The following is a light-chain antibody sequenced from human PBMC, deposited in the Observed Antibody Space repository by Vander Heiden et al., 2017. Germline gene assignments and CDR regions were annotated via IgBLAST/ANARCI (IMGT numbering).Light chain of an antibody. Sequence: HLVLSPSPSPSPSLGDPVKLTCTLSSDHSGYAIEWHQQQPGKAPRYLMKFNSDGSHPKWDGIPDRFSGSKVGAGHDLTISSLQSEDEADYYCQTWDTGIRVFGGGTKLTVL. CDR1: SDHSGYA. V-gene: IGLV4-69*01. CDR3: QTWDTGIRV. CDR2: FNSDGSH. J-gene: IGLJ3*02.